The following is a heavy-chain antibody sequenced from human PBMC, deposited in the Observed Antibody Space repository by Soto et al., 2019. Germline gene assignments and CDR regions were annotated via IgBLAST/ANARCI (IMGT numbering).Heavy chain of an antibody. CDR1: GYTFTGYY. J-gene: IGHJ6*03. V-gene: IGHV1-2*04. CDR2: INPNSGGI. D-gene: IGHD3-3*01. CDR3: ARGRYDFWSGPILNYYYYYMDV. Sequence: GASVKVSCKASGYTFTGYYMHWVRQAPGQGLEWMGWINPNSGGINYAQKFQGWVTMTRDTSISTAYMELSRLRSDDTAVYYCARGRYDFWSGPILNYYYYYMDVWGKGTTVTVSS.